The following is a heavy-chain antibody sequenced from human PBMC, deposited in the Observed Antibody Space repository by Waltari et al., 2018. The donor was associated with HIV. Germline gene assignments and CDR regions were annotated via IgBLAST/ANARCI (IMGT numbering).Heavy chain of an antibody. D-gene: IGHD4-4*01. Sequence: HVQLLQSGPGLVTSSQTLPITCAIPGASVSSDSSPWNLIRLSPSGGLEWLGRTYHRSKWFQLYAPSVRGRIRVDVDPSVNHFSLHLDSVTPDDTAVYYCARDSNGLDYWGQGTVVTVSS. V-gene: IGHV6-1*02. CDR1: GASVSSDSSP. CDR3: ARDSNGLDY. CDR2: TYHRSKWFQ. J-gene: IGHJ4*02.